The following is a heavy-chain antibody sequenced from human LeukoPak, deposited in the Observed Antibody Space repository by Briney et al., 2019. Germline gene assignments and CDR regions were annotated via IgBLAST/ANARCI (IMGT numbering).Heavy chain of an antibody. CDR3: AKAYLSYFDY. V-gene: IGHV3-23*01. CDR2: IRGSAGST. J-gene: IGHJ4*02. CDR1: GFTFSSYA. Sequence: PGGSLRLSCAASGFTFSSYAMSWVRQAPGKGLEWVSTIRGSAGSTYYADSVKGRFPISRDNSKNTLYLQMNSLRAEDTAVYYCAKAYLSYFDYWGQGTLVTVSS.